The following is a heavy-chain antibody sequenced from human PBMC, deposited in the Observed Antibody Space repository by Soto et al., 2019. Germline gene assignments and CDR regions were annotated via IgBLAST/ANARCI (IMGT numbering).Heavy chain of an antibody. J-gene: IGHJ6*02. Sequence: SETLSLTLTVSGGSMSSYDRSWIRLPPGKGLEWIGYIYYSGSNNYNPSLKRLVTISVDTSKNQFSLKLSSVTAADTAVYYCASASDGFWASLYYGMDVWGQEPTV. D-gene: IGHD3-10*01. CDR3: ASASDGFWASLYYGMDV. CDR2: IYYSGSN. V-gene: IGHV4-59*01. CDR1: GGSMSSYD.